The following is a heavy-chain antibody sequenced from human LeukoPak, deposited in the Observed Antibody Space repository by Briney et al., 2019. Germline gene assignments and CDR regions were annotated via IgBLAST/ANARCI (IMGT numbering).Heavy chain of an antibody. Sequence: SETLSLTCIVSGGSISNYYWNWIRQPPGKGLEWIGYIYHSGSTNYNPSLKSRVTISVDTSKNQFSVKLSSVTAADTVVYYCARQGEYYDILTGYSGRNYFDYWGQGNLVTVSS. CDR2: IYHSGST. J-gene: IGHJ4*02. D-gene: IGHD3-9*01. V-gene: IGHV4-59*08. CDR1: GGSISNYY. CDR3: ARQGEYYDILTGYSGRNYFDY.